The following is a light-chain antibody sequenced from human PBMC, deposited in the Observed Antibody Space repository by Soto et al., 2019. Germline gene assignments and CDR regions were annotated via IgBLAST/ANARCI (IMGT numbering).Light chain of an antibody. CDR1: SSDIGNYNL. Sequence: QSALTQPASVSGSPGQSITISCTGTSSDIGNYNLVSWYQQHPGKAPKLMIYEVSKRPSGVSNRFSVSKSGNTASLTISGLQAEDEADYYCCSYAGSTTYVLGTGTKVTVL. CDR2: EVS. J-gene: IGLJ1*01. V-gene: IGLV2-23*02. CDR3: CSYAGSTTYV.